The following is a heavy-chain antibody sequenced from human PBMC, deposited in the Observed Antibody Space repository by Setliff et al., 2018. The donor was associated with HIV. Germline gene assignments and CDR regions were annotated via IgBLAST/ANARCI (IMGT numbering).Heavy chain of an antibody. CDR3: ARTGGMVYVDY. CDR1: VGSISSGGYY. CDR2: IYTSGST. D-gene: IGHD2-8*01. V-gene: IGHV4-61*09. J-gene: IGHJ4*02. Sequence: PSETLSLTCTVSVGSISSGGYYWSWIRQPAGKGLEWIGHIYTSGSTNYNPSLKSRVTTSVDTSKNQFSLKLSSVTAAGTAVYYWARTGGMVYVDYWGQGTLVTVSS.